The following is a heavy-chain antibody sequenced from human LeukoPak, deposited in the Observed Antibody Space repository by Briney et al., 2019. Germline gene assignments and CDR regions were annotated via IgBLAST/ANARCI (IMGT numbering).Heavy chain of an antibody. J-gene: IGHJ4*02. CDR2: IYTNGGT. Sequence: SETLSLTCTVSGGSISSGSYYWSWIRQPAGKGLEWIGRIYTNGGTNYNSSLKSRVTISVDTSKNQFSLKLSSVTAADTAVYYCAREGLLWFGELSYFDYWGQGTLVTVSS. V-gene: IGHV4-61*02. CDR1: GGSISSGSYY. CDR3: AREGLLWFGELSYFDY. D-gene: IGHD3-10*01.